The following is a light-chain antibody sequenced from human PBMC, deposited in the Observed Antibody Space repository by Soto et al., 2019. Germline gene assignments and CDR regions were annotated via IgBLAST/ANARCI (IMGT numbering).Light chain of an antibody. CDR1: QSLLYSNGYNS. J-gene: IGKJ1*01. CDR2: LGS. V-gene: IGKV2-28*01. Sequence: DIVMTQSPLSLPVTPGEPASISCRSSQSLLYSNGYNSLDWYLQKPGQSPPLLIYLGSNRASGVPDRFRGSGSGTEFPLKISRVEAEDVGVYYCMQALQTPRTFGQGTKVEIK. CDR3: MQALQTPRT.